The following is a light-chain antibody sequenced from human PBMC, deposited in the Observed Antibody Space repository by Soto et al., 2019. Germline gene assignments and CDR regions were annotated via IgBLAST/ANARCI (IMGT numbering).Light chain of an antibody. Sequence: DIQMTQSPSSLPTSVGDRVTITCRASQGISTFLNWYQQKPGKAPRLLIYAASRLQSGVPARFSGSGAETDFTLTITSLQPEDFGIYYCQQSYATVRTFGGGTKVE. CDR1: QGISTF. V-gene: IGKV1-39*01. CDR2: AAS. CDR3: QQSYATVRT. J-gene: IGKJ4*01.